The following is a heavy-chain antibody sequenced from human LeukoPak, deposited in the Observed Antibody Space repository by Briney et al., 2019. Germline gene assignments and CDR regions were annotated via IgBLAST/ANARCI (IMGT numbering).Heavy chain of an antibody. CDR2: ISTIGIT. CDR1: SGSISSSNYY. CDR3: ARDGCGGSCFHYYYYYMDV. Sequence: SETLSLTCTVSSGSISSSNYYWSWIRQPAGGGLEWIGRISTIGITNYNPSLISRVTISIDTSKNQFSLKLSSVTAADTAVYYCARDGCGGSCFHYYYYYMDVWGKGTTVTISS. D-gene: IGHD2-15*01. J-gene: IGHJ6*03. V-gene: IGHV4-61*02.